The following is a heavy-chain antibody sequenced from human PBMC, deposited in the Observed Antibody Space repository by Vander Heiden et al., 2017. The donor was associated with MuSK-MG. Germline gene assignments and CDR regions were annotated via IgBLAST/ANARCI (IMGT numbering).Heavy chain of an antibody. CDR1: GGSFSVYY. CDR2: INHSGST. D-gene: IGHD3-9*01. CDR3: ARVQPLLRYFDWLWAPGGYFDY. V-gene: IGHV4-34*01. Sequence: QVQLQQWGAGLLKPSETLSLTCAVYGGSFSVYYWRWIRQPPGKGLEWIGEINHSGSTNYNPSLKSRVTISVDTSKNQFSLKLSSVTAADTAVYYCARVQPLLRYFDWLWAPGGYFDYWGQGTLVTVSS. J-gene: IGHJ4*02.